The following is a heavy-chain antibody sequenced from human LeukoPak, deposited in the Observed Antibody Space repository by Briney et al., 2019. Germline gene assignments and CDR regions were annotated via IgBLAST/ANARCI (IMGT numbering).Heavy chain of an antibody. Sequence: SETLSLTCTVSGGSISSYYWSWIRQPPGKGLEWIGYIYTSGSTNYNPSLKSRVTISVDTSKNQFSLKLSSVTAADTAVYYCAREERVASDFDYWGQGTLVTVSS. CDR1: GGSISSYY. J-gene: IGHJ4*02. CDR2: IYTSGST. D-gene: IGHD3-3*01. CDR3: AREERVASDFDY. V-gene: IGHV4-4*09.